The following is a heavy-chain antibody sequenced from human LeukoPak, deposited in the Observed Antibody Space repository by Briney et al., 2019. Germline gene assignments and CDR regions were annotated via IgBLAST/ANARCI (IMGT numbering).Heavy chain of an antibody. D-gene: IGHD3-10*01. J-gene: IGHJ6*03. CDR2: ISRSGSTK. V-gene: IGHV3-11*01. Sequence: GGSLRLSCAASGFTFSDYNMRWIRQAPGKGLEWVSSISRSGSTKYYADSVKGRFTISRDNAKNSLYLQMNSLRAEDTALYYCARDGYYYGSGSYIQYYYYYYMDVWGKGTTVTVSS. CDR3: ARDGYYYGSGSYIQYYYYYYMDV. CDR1: GFTFSDYN.